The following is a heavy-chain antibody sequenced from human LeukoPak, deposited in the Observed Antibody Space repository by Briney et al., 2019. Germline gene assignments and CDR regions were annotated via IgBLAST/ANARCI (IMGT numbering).Heavy chain of an antibody. V-gene: IGHV3-53*01. CDR2: IHNDGST. J-gene: IGHJ4*02. CDR3: AALARDY. D-gene: IGHD3-3*02. Sequence: PGGSLRLSCAASGFTFSDYWMRWVRQAPGEGVEWVSVIHNDGSTYYTDSVKGRFTISRDNSKNTLYLQMNSLRVEDTAVYYCAALARDYWGQGTLVTVSS. CDR1: GFTFSDYW.